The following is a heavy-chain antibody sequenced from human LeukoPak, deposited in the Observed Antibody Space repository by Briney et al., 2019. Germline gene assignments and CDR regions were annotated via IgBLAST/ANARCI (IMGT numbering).Heavy chain of an antibody. CDR3: ARDREGHGYYFDF. V-gene: IGHV4-4*07. CDR2: IHTSGST. D-gene: IGHD3-3*01. J-gene: IGHJ4*02. Sequence: PSENLSLTSTVSGGSTSNYFCTWLRQSAGKGLEWIGRIHTSGSTNYNPSLKSRVSMSVDTSKNQFSLKLRSVTAADTAVYYCARDREGHGYYFDFWGRGALVTVSA. CDR1: GGSTSNYF.